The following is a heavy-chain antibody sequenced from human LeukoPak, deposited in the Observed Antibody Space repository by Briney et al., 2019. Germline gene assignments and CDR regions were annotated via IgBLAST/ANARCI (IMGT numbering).Heavy chain of an antibody. CDR1: GFTFKNYA. CDR2: IIESGEST. D-gene: IGHD6-19*01. J-gene: IGHJ4*02. Sequence: PGGSLRLSCAASGFTFKNYAMYWVRQAPGKGLEWVSAIIESGESTYYTDSVKGRFTISRDNSKNTLYLQMNSLRAEDTAFYYCARAHIAVAGMIDYWGQGTLVTVSS. V-gene: IGHV3-23*01. CDR3: ARAHIAVAGMIDY.